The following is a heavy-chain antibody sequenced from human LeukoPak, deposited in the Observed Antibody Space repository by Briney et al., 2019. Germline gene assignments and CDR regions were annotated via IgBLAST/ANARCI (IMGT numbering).Heavy chain of an antibody. D-gene: IGHD3-10*01. V-gene: IGHV4-59*08. J-gene: IGHJ6*02. CDR3: ARLYYYASGSYGMDV. CDR1: GGSISTYY. Sequence: PSETLSLTCTVSGGSISTYYWSWIRQPPGKGLEWIGYIYYSGSTNYNPSLKSRVTISVDTSKNQFSLRLSSVTAADTAVYYCARLYYYASGSYGMDVWGQGTTATVSS. CDR2: IYYSGST.